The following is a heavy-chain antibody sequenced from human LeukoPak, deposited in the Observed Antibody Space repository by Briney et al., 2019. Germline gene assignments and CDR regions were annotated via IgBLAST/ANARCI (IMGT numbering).Heavy chain of an antibody. V-gene: IGHV4-30-4*01. CDR3: ARAASSSWYYYYGMDV. D-gene: IGHD6-13*01. Sequence: TLSLTCTVSGGSISSGDYYWSWIRQPPGKGLEWIGYIYYSGSTYYNPSLKSRVTISVDTSKNQFPLKLSSVTAADTAVYYCARAASSSWYYYYGMDVWGQGTTVTVSS. CDR2: IYYSGST. CDR1: GGSISSGDYY. J-gene: IGHJ6*02.